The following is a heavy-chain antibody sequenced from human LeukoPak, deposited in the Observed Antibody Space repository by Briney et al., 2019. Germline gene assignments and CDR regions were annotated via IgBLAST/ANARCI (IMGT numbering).Heavy chain of an antibody. Sequence: SETLSLTCTVSGGSITSYYWSWIRQPPGKGLEWIGCIHYSGSTNYNPSLKSRVTISVDTSKNQFSLKLSSVIAADTAVYYCARVRDRSSYFYDLDYWGQGTLVTVSS. CDR2: IHYSGST. D-gene: IGHD3-22*01. V-gene: IGHV4-59*01. CDR1: GGSITSYY. J-gene: IGHJ4*02. CDR3: ARVRDRSSYFYDLDY.